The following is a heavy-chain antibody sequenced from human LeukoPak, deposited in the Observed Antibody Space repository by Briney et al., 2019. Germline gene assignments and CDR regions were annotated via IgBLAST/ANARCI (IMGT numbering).Heavy chain of an antibody. D-gene: IGHD5-18*01. CDR3: ARSVRGYSFGLVDYYYYMDV. V-gene: IGHV3-30*03. CDR1: GFTFSSYG. Sequence: GGSLRLSCAASGFTFSSYGMHWGRQAPGKGLEWVAVISYDGSNKYYADSVKGRFTISRDKSKNTLYLRMNSLRAEDTAVYYCARSVRGYSFGLVDYYYYMDVWGIGTTVTISS. CDR2: ISYDGSNK. J-gene: IGHJ6*03.